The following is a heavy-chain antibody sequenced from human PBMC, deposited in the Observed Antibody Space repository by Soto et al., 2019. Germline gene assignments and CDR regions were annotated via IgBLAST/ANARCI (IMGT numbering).Heavy chain of an antibody. CDR2: INHSGNT. CDR1: GGSFSGYY. J-gene: IGHJ2*01. Sequence: QVQLQQWGAGLLKPSETLSLTCAVNGGSFSGYYWSWIRQPPGKGLEWIGEINHSGNTKYNPSLESRVTISVDTSKNQFSLKLSSVTAADTAVYDCVGGFRFWYFDRWGRGTLVTVSS. CDR3: VGGFRFWYFDR. V-gene: IGHV4-34*01.